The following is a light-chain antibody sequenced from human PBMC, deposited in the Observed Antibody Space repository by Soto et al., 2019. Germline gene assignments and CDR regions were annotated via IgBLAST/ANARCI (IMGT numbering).Light chain of an antibody. Sequence: EIMLTQSPGTLSLSPGDRATLSCRASQSVSGSYLAWYQQKPGQAPRLVIYDASSRATGIPDGFTGRGSGTDFTLTISRLEPEDFAVYYCQQYNNSPITFGQGTRL. J-gene: IGKJ5*01. CDR3: QQYNNSPIT. CDR1: QSVSGSY. CDR2: DAS. V-gene: IGKV3-20*01.